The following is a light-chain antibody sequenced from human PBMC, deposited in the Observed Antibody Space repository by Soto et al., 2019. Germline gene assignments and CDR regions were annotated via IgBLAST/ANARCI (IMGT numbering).Light chain of an antibody. Sequence: QSALSQPASVSGSLGQSITISCIGTSSDVGGYNYVSWYQQHPGKAPKVMIYDVSNRPSGLSNRFSGSKSGNTASLTISGLQAEDEADYYCSSYTSSSTIIFGGGTKLTVL. CDR3: SSYTSSSTII. CDR2: DVS. V-gene: IGLV2-14*01. CDR1: SSDVGGYNY. J-gene: IGLJ2*01.